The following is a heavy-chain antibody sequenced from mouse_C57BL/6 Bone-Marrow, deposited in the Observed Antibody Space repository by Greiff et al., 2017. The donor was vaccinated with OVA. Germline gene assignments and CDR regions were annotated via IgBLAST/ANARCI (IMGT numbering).Heavy chain of an antibody. CDR2: IYWDDDK. CDR1: GFSLSTSGMG. CDR3: ARSLPYYDYDRGHFDY. V-gene: IGHV8-12*01. J-gene: IGHJ2*01. Sequence: QVTLKESGPGILQSSQTLSLTCSFSGFSLSTSGMGVSWIRQPSGKGLEWLAHIYWDDDKRYNPSLKSRLTISKDTSRNQVFLKITSVDTADTATYYCARSLPYYDYDRGHFDYWGQGTTLTVSS. D-gene: IGHD2-4*01.